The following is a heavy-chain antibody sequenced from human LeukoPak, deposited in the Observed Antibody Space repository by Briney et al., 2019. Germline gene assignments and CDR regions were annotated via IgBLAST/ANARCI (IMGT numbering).Heavy chain of an antibody. Sequence: GGSLRLSCAASGFTFSSYGMHWGRQAPGKGLEWVAFIRYDGSNKYYADSVKGRFTISRDNSKNTLYLQMNSLRAEDTAVYYCAKGGNWNDGLFQHWGQGTLVTVSS. CDR2: IRYDGSNK. CDR3: AKGGNWNDGLFQH. CDR1: GFTFSSYG. D-gene: IGHD1-1*01. J-gene: IGHJ1*01. V-gene: IGHV3-30*02.